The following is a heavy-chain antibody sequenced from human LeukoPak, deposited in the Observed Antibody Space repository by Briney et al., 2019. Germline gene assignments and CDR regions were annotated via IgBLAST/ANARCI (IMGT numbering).Heavy chain of an antibody. CDR3: ARFRGNDWYFDL. D-gene: IGHD4-23*01. CDR1: GDSINSHY. V-gene: IGHV4-59*11. Sequence: SETLSLTCSFSGDSINSHYWSWIRQPPGKGLEWIGQVYYSGSTDYNPSLKSRVTTSVDTPKNEFSLKLNSVTTADTAVYYCARFRGNDWYFDLLGRGTLVSVSS. CDR2: VYYSGST. J-gene: IGHJ2*01.